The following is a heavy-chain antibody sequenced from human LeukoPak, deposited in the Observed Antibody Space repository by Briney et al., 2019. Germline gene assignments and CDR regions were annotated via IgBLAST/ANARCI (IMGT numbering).Heavy chain of an antibody. D-gene: IGHD4-17*01. CDR1: GFTFNTFG. V-gene: IGHV3-33*01. Sequence: GRSLRLSCAASGFTFNTFGMHWVRQAPGQGLEWVAVIWSDGSYKYYADSVKGRFTISRDDSKNTLYLEMNSLRAEDTAVYYCARSTTVTTNNWFDPWGQGTLVTVSS. J-gene: IGHJ5*02. CDR3: ARSTTVTTNNWFDP. CDR2: IWSDGSYK.